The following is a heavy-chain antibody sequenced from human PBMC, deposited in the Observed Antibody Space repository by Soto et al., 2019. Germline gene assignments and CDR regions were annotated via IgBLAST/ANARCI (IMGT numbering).Heavy chain of an antibody. Sequence: SETLSLTCTVSGDSISSADYYWSWIHQPPGGGLEWIAYIYHSGSSYFNPSLKSRLSISVDTSKNLLSLKLRSVTAADTAVYYCARLISGYYFFDYCGHGTLVTVSS. CDR3: ARLISGYYFFDY. V-gene: IGHV4-30-4*01. CDR2: IYHSGSS. D-gene: IGHD3-22*01. CDR1: GDSISSADYY. J-gene: IGHJ4*01.